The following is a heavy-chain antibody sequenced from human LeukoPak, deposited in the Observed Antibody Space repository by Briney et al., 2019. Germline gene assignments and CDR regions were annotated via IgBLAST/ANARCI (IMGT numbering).Heavy chain of an antibody. V-gene: IGHV3-33*01. J-gene: IGHJ3*02. CDR1: GFTFSSYG. D-gene: IGHD3-22*01. Sequence: GRSLRLSCAASGFTFSSYGMHWVRQAPGKGLEWVAVIWYDGSNKYYADSVKGRFTISRDNSKNTLYLQMNSLRAEDTAVYYRAREGHYYDSSGYNDAFDIWGQGTMVTVSS. CDR2: IWYDGSNK. CDR3: AREGHYYDSSGYNDAFDI.